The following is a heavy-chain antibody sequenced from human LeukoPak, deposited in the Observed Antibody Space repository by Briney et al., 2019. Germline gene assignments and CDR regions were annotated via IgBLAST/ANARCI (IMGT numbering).Heavy chain of an antibody. J-gene: IGHJ4*02. D-gene: IGHD2-15*01. CDR3: ARGSPYCSGGSCYGSHFDY. Sequence: PGGSLRLSCAASGFTFSSYEMNWVRQAPGKGLEWVSSISSSSSYIYYADSVKGRFTISRDNAKNSLYLQMNSLRAEDTAVYYCARGSPYCSGGSCYGSHFDYWGQGTLVTVSS. V-gene: IGHV3-21*01. CDR2: ISSSSSYI. CDR1: GFTFSSYE.